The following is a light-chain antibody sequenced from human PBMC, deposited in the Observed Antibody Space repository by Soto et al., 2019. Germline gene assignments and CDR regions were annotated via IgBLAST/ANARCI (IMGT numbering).Light chain of an antibody. CDR3: QQSYRRPYT. J-gene: IGKJ2*01. V-gene: IGKV1-39*01. Sequence: IQMTHSPSSLSASVGDRVTVTCRASQSINIYLNWYQQKPGKAPTLLIYGASSLQSGVPSRFSGGGSRTDCTLTISSLQPEDCATYYCQQSYRRPYTFGQGTKLEIK. CDR2: GAS. CDR1: QSINIY.